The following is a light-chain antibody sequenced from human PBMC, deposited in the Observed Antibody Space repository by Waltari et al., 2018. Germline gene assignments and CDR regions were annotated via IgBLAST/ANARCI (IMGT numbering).Light chain of an antibody. CDR1: QSIPRS. Sequence: SCRASQSIPRSLAWYQQKPDQAPRLLIYGASTRAAGIPDRFSGSGFGTDFSLTISRLEPEDFAVYYCQHYVRLPVAFGQGTKVEIK. CDR2: GAS. V-gene: IGKV3-20*01. CDR3: QHYVRLPVA. J-gene: IGKJ1*01.